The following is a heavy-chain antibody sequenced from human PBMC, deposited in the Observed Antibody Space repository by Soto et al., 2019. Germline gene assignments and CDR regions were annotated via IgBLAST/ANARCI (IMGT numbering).Heavy chain of an antibody. Sequence: QVQLQESGPGLVKPSETLSLTCTVSGGSISSYYWSWIRQPPGKGLEWIGYIYYSGSTNYNPSLKSRVTISVDTSKNRFSLKLSSVTAADTAVYYCARARHLIKAFDIWGQGTMVTVSS. V-gene: IGHV4-59*01. J-gene: IGHJ3*02. D-gene: IGHD3-22*01. CDR2: IYYSGST. CDR3: ARARHLIKAFDI. CDR1: GGSISSYY.